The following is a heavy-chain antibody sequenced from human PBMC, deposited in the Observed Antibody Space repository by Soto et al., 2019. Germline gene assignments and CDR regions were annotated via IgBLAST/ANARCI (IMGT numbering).Heavy chain of an antibody. Sequence: GGSLRISCAASVFTFSSYWMHWVRQDPGKGLVWVSRINSDGSSTSYADSVKGRFTISRDNAKNTLYLQMNSLRAEDTAVYYCARDLSSWYRNFDYWGQGTLVTVSS. CDR2: INSDGSST. J-gene: IGHJ4*02. D-gene: IGHD6-13*01. CDR3: ARDLSSWYRNFDY. V-gene: IGHV3-74*01. CDR1: VFTFSSYW.